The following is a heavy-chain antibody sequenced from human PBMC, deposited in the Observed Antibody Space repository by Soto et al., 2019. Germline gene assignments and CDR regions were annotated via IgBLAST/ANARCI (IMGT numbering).Heavy chain of an antibody. Sequence: SETLSLTCAVYGGSFSGYYWSWIRQPPGKGLEWIGEINHSGSTNYNPSLKSRVTISVDTSKNQFSLKLSSVTAADTAVYYCARGTRHCSGDSCLYYFDYWGQGTLVTVSS. V-gene: IGHV4-34*01. CDR1: GGSFSGYY. CDR2: INHSGST. J-gene: IGHJ4*02. D-gene: IGHD2-15*01. CDR3: ARGTRHCSGDSCLYYFDY.